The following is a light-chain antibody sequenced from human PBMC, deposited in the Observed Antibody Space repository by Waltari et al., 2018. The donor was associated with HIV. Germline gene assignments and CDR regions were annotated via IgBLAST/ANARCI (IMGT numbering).Light chain of an antibody. CDR3: LLSFAGARPVV. CDR2: DTF. Sequence: QAVVTQEPSLTVSPGGTVTLTCGSSSGPVTSGHHPYWFQQKSGQAPRNLIYDTFNKHTWTPARFSGPRRGCRAALTLSGAQPEDEAEYFCLLSFAGARPVVFGGGTNLTVL. J-gene: IGLJ2*01. CDR1: SGPVTSGHH. V-gene: IGLV7-46*01.